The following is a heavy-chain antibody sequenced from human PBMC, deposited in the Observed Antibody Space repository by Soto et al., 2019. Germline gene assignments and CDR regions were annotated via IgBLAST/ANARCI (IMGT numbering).Heavy chain of an antibody. CDR3: AKDGATRPYQLLFRPYYFDY. Sequence: GGSLRLSCAASGFTFSSYAMSWVRQAPGKGLEWVSAISGSGGSTYYADSVKGRFTISRDNSKNTLYLQMNSLRAEDTAVYYCAKDGATRPYQLLFRPYYFDYWGQGTLVTVSS. CDR1: GFTFSSYA. V-gene: IGHV3-23*01. D-gene: IGHD2-2*01. CDR2: ISGSGGST. J-gene: IGHJ4*02.